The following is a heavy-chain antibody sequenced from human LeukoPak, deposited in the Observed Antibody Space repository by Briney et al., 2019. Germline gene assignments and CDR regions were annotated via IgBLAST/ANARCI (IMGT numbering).Heavy chain of an antibody. D-gene: IGHD3-10*02. V-gene: IGHV3-21*01. J-gene: IGHJ6*04. CDR3: AELGITMIGGV. Sequence: PGGSLRLSCAASGFTFSRNSMTWVRQAPGKGLEWVSSISTSSSYIYYADSVKGRFTISRDNAKNSLYLQMNSLRAEDTAVYYCAELGITMIGGVWGKGTTVTISS. CDR1: GFTFSRNS. CDR2: ISTSSSYI.